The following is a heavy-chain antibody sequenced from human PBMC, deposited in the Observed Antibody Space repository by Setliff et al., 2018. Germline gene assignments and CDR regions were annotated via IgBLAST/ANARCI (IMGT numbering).Heavy chain of an antibody. CDR1: GYPISSGYY. D-gene: IGHD1-20*01. J-gene: IGHJ4*02. Sequence: PSETLSLTCTVSGYPISSGYYWGWIRQPPGKGLEWIGSIYHSGSTYYNPSLKSRVTISVDTSKNQFSLKLSSVTAADTAVYYCARYNAREYYFDYWGQGTLVTVSS. V-gene: IGHV4-38-2*02. CDR3: ARYNAREYYFDY. CDR2: IYHSGST.